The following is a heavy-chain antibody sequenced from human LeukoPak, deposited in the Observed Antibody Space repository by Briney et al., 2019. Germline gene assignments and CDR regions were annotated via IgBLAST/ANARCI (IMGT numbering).Heavy chain of an antibody. CDR2: ISSSSRYI. D-gene: IGHD2-2*01. Sequence: GGSLRLSCAASGFTFSSYSMNWVRQAPGKGLEWVSSISSSSRYIYYADSVKGRFTISRDNAKNSLYLQMNSLRAEDTAVYYCARDPYCSSTSCSLDWGQGTLVTVSS. CDR3: ARDPYCSSTSCSLD. CDR1: GFTFSSYS. J-gene: IGHJ4*02. V-gene: IGHV3-21*01.